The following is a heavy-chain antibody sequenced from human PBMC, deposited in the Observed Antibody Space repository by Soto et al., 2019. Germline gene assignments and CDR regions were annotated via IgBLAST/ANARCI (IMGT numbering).Heavy chain of an antibody. CDR2: ISSGGATM. CDR3: ARGGTYIDI. CDR1: GFTFSDYY. Sequence: VASGGGLVKPGGSLRLSCAASGFTFSDYYMTWIRQAPGKGLEWVSYISSGGATMYFADSVKGRFTISRDNAKNSLSLQMHSLRAEDTAVYYCARGGTYIDIWGQGTMVTVSS. D-gene: IGHD3-16*01. V-gene: IGHV3-11*01. J-gene: IGHJ3*02.